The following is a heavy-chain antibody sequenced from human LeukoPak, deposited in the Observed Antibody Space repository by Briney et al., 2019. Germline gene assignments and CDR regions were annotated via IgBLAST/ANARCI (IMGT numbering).Heavy chain of an antibody. J-gene: IGHJ4*02. D-gene: IGHD3-9*01. CDR1: GYTFNNYA. V-gene: IGHV7-4-1*02. Sequence: ASVKVSCKASGYTFNNYAMHWVRQAPGQGLEWMGWINTNTGNPTYAQGFTGRFVFSLDTSVSTAYLQISSLKAEDTAVYYCARDLKYFDWFERDYWGQGTLVTVSS. CDR2: INTNTGNP. CDR3: ARDLKYFDWFERDY.